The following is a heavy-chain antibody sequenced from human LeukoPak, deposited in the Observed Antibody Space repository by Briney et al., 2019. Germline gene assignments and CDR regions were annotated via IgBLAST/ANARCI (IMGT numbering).Heavy chain of an antibody. V-gene: IGHV3-23*01. Sequence: GGSLSLSCAASGFTFSTYAMSWVRQAPGKRLEWVSTVSGSGDDSCYADSVKGRFTISRDNFKKTLYLEMNSLRADDTAIYYCSNDAIGGACSSSGCYFDYWGQGSLVTVSS. CDR3: SNDAIGGACSSSGCYFDY. D-gene: IGHD2-2*01. J-gene: IGHJ4*02. CDR2: VSGSGDDS. CDR1: GFTFSTYA.